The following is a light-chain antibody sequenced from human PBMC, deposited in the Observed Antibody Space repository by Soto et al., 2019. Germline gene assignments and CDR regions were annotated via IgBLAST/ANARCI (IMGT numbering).Light chain of an antibody. J-gene: IGLJ1*01. CDR3: CSSAPESTYV. CDR1: SSDVGAYNS. V-gene: IGLV2-23*01. CDR2: KGT. Sequence: QSVLSHPASVSVSPRHSITISCTGTSSDVGAYNSVSLYRQHPHRAPQVIIYKGTQRPSGVSNRFSGSTSGNAASLTISALQADDKANYFCCSSAPESTYVFGTGTKVNVL.